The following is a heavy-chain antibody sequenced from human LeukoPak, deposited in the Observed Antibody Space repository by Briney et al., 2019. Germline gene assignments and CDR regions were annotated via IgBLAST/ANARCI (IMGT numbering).Heavy chain of an antibody. Sequence: PGESLKISCQGSGYSFTSYWIAWVRQMPGEGLEWMGIIYPGDSDTRYSPSFQGQVSISADKSISTAYLQWSSLKASDTAIYYCARNPYSSSSYDYRGQGTLVTVSS. V-gene: IGHV5-51*01. CDR1: GYSFTSYW. CDR3: ARNPYSSSSYDY. D-gene: IGHD6-6*01. J-gene: IGHJ4*02. CDR2: IYPGDSDT.